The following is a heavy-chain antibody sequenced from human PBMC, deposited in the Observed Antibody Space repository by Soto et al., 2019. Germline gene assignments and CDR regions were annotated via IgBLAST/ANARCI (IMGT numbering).Heavy chain of an antibody. D-gene: IGHD5-18*01. V-gene: IGHV3-9*01. CDR1: GFNFDDYA. J-gene: IGHJ4*02. Sequence: GGSLRLSCAASGFNFDDYAIHWVRQAPGKGLEWVSGISWNIGSIGYADSVKGRFTISRDNAKNSLYVQMNSLRAEDTALYFCVKGGYSYVGGANYFAHWGQGTLVTVSS. CDR2: ISWNIGSI. CDR3: VKGGYSYVGGANYFAH.